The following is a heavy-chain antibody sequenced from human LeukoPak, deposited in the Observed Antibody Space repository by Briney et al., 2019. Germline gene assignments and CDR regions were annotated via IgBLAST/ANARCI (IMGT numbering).Heavy chain of an antibody. D-gene: IGHD2-2*01. V-gene: IGHV1-69*05. J-gene: IGHJ4*02. CDR3: AKSSGVVVVPAATVPFFDY. CDR1: GFTFTDYY. CDR2: IIPLFGTP. Sequence: SVKVSCKASGFTFTDYYMHWVRQAPGQGLEWMGMIIPLFGTPNYAQKFQARVTLTTDESTTTAYMELTNLRFEDTAVYYCAKSSGVVVVPAATVPFFDYWGQGTLVTVSS.